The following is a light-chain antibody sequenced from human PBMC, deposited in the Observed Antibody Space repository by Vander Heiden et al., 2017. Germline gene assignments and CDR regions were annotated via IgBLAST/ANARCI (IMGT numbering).Light chain of an antibody. CDR3: QQRRNWPPIT. Sequence: ETVLTQSPATLSLSPGERATLSCRASENVDVYLAWYQQKPGQAPRLLIYDASNRAAGIPTRFSGSGSGTDFTLTISSLQPEDFAVYYCQQRRNWPPITLGGGTKVEIK. V-gene: IGKV3-11*01. CDR2: DAS. CDR1: ENVDVY. J-gene: IGKJ4*01.